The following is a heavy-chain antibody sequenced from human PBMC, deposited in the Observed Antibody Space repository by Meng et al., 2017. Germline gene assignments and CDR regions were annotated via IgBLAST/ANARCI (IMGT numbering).Heavy chain of an antibody. CDR1: GFSLRTSGMC. Sequence: SGPTLVTPTQTLTLTCTFSGFSLRTSGMCVSWVRQPPGKALEWLALIDWDDDKYYSTSLKTRLTISKDNSKNQVVLTMTNRDPVDTAKYYCARVPYYYYGMDVWGQGTMVTVSS. V-gene: IGHV2-70*20. CDR3: ARVPYYYYGMDV. CDR2: IDWDDDK. J-gene: IGHJ6*02.